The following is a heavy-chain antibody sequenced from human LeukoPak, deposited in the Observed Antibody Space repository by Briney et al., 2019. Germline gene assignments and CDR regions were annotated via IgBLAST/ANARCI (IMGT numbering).Heavy chain of an antibody. CDR3: AGLSYTYVPI. CDR1: GGSISSYY. CDR2: IYYSGST. J-gene: IGHJ4*02. D-gene: IGHD5-18*01. Sequence: SETLSLTCTVSGGSISSYYWSWIRQPPGKGLEWIGYIYYSGSTNYNPSLKSRVTISEDTSKNHFSLQLNSVTPEDTAVHYCAGLSYTYVPIWGQGTLVTVSS. V-gene: IGHV4-59*12.